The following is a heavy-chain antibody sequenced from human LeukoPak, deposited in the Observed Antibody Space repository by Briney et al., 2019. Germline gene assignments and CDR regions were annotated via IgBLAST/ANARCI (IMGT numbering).Heavy chain of an antibody. V-gene: IGHV1-2*02. CDR2: INPNSGGT. CDR3: ARAGYCSSTSCRYNWFDP. J-gene: IGHJ5*02. Sequence: GASVKVSCKASGYTFTGYYMHWVRQAPGQGLEWMGWINPNSGGTNYAQKFQGRVTMTRDTSISTAYMELSRLRSDDTAVYYCARAGYCSSTSCRYNWFDPWGQGTLVTVSS. D-gene: IGHD2-2*01. CDR1: GYTFTGYY.